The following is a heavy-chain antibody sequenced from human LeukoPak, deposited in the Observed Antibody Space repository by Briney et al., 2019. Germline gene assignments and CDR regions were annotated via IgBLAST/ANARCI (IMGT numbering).Heavy chain of an antibody. Sequence: SETLSLTCTVSGYSISSGYYWGWIRQPPGKGLEWIGSIYHSGSTYYNPSLKSRVTISVDTSKNQFSLKLSSVTAADTAVYYCARDSAADYYGSGTPPSADYYYDSSGEPRDAFDIWGQGTMVTVSS. J-gene: IGHJ3*02. D-gene: IGHD3-22*01. CDR1: GYSISSGYY. V-gene: IGHV4-38-2*02. CDR2: IYHSGST. CDR3: ARDSAADYYGSGTPPSADYYYDSSGEPRDAFDI.